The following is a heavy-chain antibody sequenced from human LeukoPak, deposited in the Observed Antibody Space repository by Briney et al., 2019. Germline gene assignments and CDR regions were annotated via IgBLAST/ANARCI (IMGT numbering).Heavy chain of an antibody. CDR1: GGSISPYY. J-gene: IGHJ4*02. V-gene: IGHV4-59*01. Sequence: SETLSLTCTVSGGSISPYYWSWIRQPPGKGLESIGYIYYNGNTNYNPSLRSRVTISVDTSKNQFSLRLSSVTAADTAVYYCGRGGWYKGYWGQGTLVTVSS. CDR3: GRGGWYKGY. CDR2: IYYNGNT. D-gene: IGHD6-19*01.